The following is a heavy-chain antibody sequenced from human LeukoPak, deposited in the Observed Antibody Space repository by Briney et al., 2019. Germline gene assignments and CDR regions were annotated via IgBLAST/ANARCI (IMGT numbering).Heavy chain of an antibody. CDR2: ISKSGTYI. D-gene: IGHD2-2*01. Sequence: PGGSLRLSCAASGFTFRDYTMNWVRQALGKGLEWVSAISKSGTYIKYADSVKGRFTVSRDNAKNSLFLQMNSLRVEDTAVYYCAREVVIVVEPAANTIDYWGQGTRVTVSS. V-gene: IGHV3-21*01. J-gene: IGHJ4*02. CDR1: GFTFRDYT. CDR3: AREVVIVVEPAANTIDY.